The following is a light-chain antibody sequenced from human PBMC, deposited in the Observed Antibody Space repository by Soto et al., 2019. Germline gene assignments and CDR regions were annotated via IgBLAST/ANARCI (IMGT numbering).Light chain of an antibody. Sequence: DIHMTQSPSTLSASVGYRFTITCRASQSISSWLAWYQQKPGKAPKLLIYKASSLESGVPSRYSGSGSGTEFTLTISSLQPEDFETYYCQHLNSYPITFGQGTRLEIK. CDR1: QSISSW. J-gene: IGKJ5*01. CDR2: KAS. V-gene: IGKV1-5*03. CDR3: QHLNSYPIT.